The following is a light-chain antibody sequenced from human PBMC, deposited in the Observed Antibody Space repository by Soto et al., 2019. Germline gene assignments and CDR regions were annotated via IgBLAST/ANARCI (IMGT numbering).Light chain of an antibody. J-gene: IGLJ2*01. CDR1: SGHSNYA. CDR2: LNSDGSH. CDR3: QTWGSGIVV. Sequence: QPVLTQSPSASASLGAWVKLTCTLSSGHSNYAIAWHQQQSEKGPRYLMKLNSDGSHSKGDGIPDRFSGSSSGAERYLTISSLQSEDEADYYSQTWGSGIVVFGGGTKLTVL. V-gene: IGLV4-69*01.